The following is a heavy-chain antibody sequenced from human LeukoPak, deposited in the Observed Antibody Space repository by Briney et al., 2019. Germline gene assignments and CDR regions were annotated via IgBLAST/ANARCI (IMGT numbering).Heavy chain of an antibody. CDR1: GGSISSYY. CDR2: IYYSENT. J-gene: IGHJ4*02. CDR3: ARSSSGSSVYFDY. V-gene: IGHV4-59*01. D-gene: IGHD3-10*01. Sequence: SETLSLTCTVSGGSISSYYWSWIRQPPGKGLEWIGYIYYSENTNYNPSLKSRVTISVDTSKNQFSLKLRSVTAADTAIYYCARSSSGSSVYFDYWGQGTLVTVSS.